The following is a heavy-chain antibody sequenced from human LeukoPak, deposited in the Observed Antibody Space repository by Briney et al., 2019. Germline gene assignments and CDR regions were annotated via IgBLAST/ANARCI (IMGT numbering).Heavy chain of an antibody. J-gene: IGHJ4*02. CDR3: AREKYCSGGSCLDY. D-gene: IGHD2-15*01. Sequence: PSETLSLTCAVYGGSFSGYYWSWIRQPPGKGLEWIGEINHSGSTNYNPSLKSRVTISVDTSKNQFSLKLSSVTAAAMAVYYCAREKYCSGGSCLDYWGQGTLVTVSS. CDR1: GGSFSGYY. CDR2: INHSGST. V-gene: IGHV4-34*01.